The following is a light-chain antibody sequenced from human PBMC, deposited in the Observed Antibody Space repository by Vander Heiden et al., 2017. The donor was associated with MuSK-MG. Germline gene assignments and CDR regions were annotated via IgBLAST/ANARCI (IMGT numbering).Light chain of an antibody. CDR3: QQRDSPPQT. CDR1: QSISSY. CDR2: AAS. V-gene: IGKV1-39*01. J-gene: IGKJ1*01. Sequence: DIQMTQSPSSLSASVGDRVTITCRASQSISSYLNWYQQKPGKAPKLLIYAASNLQSGVPSRFSGSGSRTDFTLTISRLQPEDFATYYCQQRDSPPQTFGQGTKVEIK.